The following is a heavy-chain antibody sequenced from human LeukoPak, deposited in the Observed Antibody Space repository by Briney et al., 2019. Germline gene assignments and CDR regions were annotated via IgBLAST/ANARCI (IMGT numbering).Heavy chain of an antibody. V-gene: IGHV4-4*07. CDR1: GGSVTTAY. CDR3: ARESPSRRLPGRFTAGTEFDY. CDR2: IYPSGST. D-gene: IGHD6-13*01. J-gene: IGHJ4*02. Sequence: SETLSLTCTVSGGSVTTAYWSWIRQPAGKGLEWIGRIYPSGSTNYNPSLKSRVTMSVHTSKNQFSLKLSSVTAADTAVYYCARESPSRRLPGRFTAGTEFDYWGQGTLATVSS.